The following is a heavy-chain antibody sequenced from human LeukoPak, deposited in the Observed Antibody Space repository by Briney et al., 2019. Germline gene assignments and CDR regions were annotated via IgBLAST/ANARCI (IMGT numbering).Heavy chain of an antibody. CDR1: GYTFTGYY. CDR2: INPNSGGT. Sequence: ASVKVSCKASGYTFTGYYLHWVRQAPGQGREWMGWINPNSGGTNYAQKFQGRVIMTRDTSISTAYMELSRLRSDDTAVYYCARDLGDTWNNNNWFDPWGQGTLVTVSS. J-gene: IGHJ5*02. D-gene: IGHD1/OR15-1a*01. V-gene: IGHV1-2*02. CDR3: ARDLGDTWNNNNWFDP.